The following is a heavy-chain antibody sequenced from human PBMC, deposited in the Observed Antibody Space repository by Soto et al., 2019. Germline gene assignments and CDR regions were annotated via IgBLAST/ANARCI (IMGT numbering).Heavy chain of an antibody. Sequence: RRLSCAASGFTFSNAWMSWVRQAPGKGLEWVGRIKSKTDGGTTDYAAPVKGRFTISRDDSKNTLYLQMNSLKTEDTAVYYCSSAVADDGIDYWGQGTLVTVSS. J-gene: IGHJ4*02. D-gene: IGHD6-19*01. CDR3: SSAVADDGIDY. CDR2: IKSKTDGGTT. V-gene: IGHV3-15*01. CDR1: GFTFSNAW.